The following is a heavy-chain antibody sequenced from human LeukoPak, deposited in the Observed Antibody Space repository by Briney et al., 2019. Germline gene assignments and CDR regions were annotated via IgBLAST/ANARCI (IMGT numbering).Heavy chain of an antibody. V-gene: IGHV3-66*02. D-gene: IGHD4-11*01. CDR2: IYSSGYT. Sequence: GGSLRLSCAASGFSVSSNYMTWVRQAPGKGLEWVSVIYSSGYTYYGDSVKGRFTISRDNSKNTVYLQMSSLGGDDTAVYYCARVTTTVATNFYYYMDVWGKGTTVTVSS. J-gene: IGHJ6*03. CDR3: ARVTTTVATNFYYYMDV. CDR1: GFSVSSNY.